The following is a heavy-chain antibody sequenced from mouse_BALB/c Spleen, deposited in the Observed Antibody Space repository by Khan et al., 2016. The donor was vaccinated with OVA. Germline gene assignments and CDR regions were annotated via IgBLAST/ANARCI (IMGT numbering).Heavy chain of an antibody. Sequence: VQLKESGPGLVKPSQSLSLTCTVTGYSITSDYAWNWIRQFPGNKLEWMGSINYSGSTNYNPSLKSRISITRDPSKNQFFLQLNSVTTEDTATYYCARDGSRYNYAMDYWGQGTAVTVSS. CDR3: ARDGSRYNYAMDY. D-gene: IGHD2-3*01. CDR2: INYSGST. V-gene: IGHV3-2*02. J-gene: IGHJ4*01. CDR1: GYSITSDYA.